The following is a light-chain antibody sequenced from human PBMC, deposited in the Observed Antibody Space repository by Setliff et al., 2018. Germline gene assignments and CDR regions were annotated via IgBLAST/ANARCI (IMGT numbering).Light chain of an antibody. CDR3: SSYADSNIFL. Sequence: QSVLTQPAAVSGSPGQSIAISCTGTSSDVGGYNYVSWYQQHPDKAPKIMLYDVTIRPSGVSARFSGSKSGNTASLTISGLQAEDEADYYCSSYADSNIFLFGTGTKVTVL. CDR2: DVT. CDR1: SSDVGGYNY. J-gene: IGLJ1*01. V-gene: IGLV2-14*01.